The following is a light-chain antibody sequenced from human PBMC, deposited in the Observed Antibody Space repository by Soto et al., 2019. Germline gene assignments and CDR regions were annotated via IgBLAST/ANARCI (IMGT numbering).Light chain of an antibody. CDR1: SSDVGGYNY. CDR2: DVS. Sequence: QSVLTQPASVSGSPGQSITISCTGTSSDVGGYNYVSWNQQHPGKAPKLMIYDVSNRPSGVSNRFSGSKSGNTASLTISGLLALVWASYYFSSYSSHSALRVFGTQTRVPV. CDR3: SSYSSHSALRV. J-gene: IGLJ1*01. V-gene: IGLV2-14*01.